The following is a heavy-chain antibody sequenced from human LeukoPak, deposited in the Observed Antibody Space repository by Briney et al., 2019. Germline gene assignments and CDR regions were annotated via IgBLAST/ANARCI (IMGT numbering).Heavy chain of an antibody. J-gene: IGHJ4*02. D-gene: IGHD2-21*02. CDR2: IIPIFGIA. V-gene: IGHV1-69*04. CDR3: ARVLATGIDY. Sequence: SVKVSCKASGRTFSSYAISWVRQAPGQGLEWMGRIIPIFGIANYAQKFQGRVTITADKSTSTAYMELSSLRSEDTAVYYCARVLATGIDYWGQGTLVTVSS. CDR1: GRTFSSYA.